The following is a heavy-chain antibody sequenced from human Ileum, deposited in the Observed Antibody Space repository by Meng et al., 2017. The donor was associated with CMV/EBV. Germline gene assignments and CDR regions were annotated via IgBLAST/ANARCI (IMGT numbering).Heavy chain of an antibody. V-gene: IGHV1-69*05. Sequence: SGGNFSSYAISWVRQAPGQGLEWMGGIIPIFGTANYAQKFQGRVTITTDESTSTAYMELSSLRSEDTAVYYCARSTIFGVVIIGWFDPWGQGTLVTVSS. CDR1: GGNFSSYA. CDR2: IIPIFGTA. CDR3: ARSTIFGVVIIGWFDP. D-gene: IGHD3-3*01. J-gene: IGHJ5*02.